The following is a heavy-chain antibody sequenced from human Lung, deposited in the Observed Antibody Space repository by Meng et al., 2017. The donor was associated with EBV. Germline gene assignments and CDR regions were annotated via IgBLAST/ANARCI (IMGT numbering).Heavy chain of an antibody. CDR1: GYTFSRYS. CDR2: ISAYNGNT. Sequence: QVPLVISGSEVKKPGASVKVSCEASGYTFSRYSMHWVRQAPGQGLEWMGWISAYNGNTNYAQKLQGRVTMTTDTSTSTAYMELRSLRSDDTAVYYCAASSSSWYQNWFDPWGQGTLVTVSS. J-gene: IGHJ5*02. CDR3: AASSSSWYQNWFDP. D-gene: IGHD6-13*01. V-gene: IGHV1-18*01.